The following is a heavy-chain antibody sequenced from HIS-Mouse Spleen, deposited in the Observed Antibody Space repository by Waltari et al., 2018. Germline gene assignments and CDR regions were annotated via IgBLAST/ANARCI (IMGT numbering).Heavy chain of an antibody. D-gene: IGHD6-13*01. CDR3: ARAYSSSWYYFDY. V-gene: IGHV3-66*01. CDR2: IYSGGST. CDR1: GFTVSSNY. Sequence: EVQLVESGGGLVQPGGSLRLSCAASGFTVSSNYMSWVRQAPGKGREWVSVIYSGGSTYYADSVKGRFTISRDNSKNTLYLQMNSLRAEDTAVYYCARAYSSSWYYFDYWGQGTLVTVSS. J-gene: IGHJ4*02.